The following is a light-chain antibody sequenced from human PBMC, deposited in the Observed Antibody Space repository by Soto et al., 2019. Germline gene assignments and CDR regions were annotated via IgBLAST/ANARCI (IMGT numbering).Light chain of an antibody. CDR3: SSCTSSNTLV. J-gene: IGLJ1*01. CDR2: GNT. Sequence: QSVLTQPPSVSGAPGQRVTISCTGSSSNIGAGYDVHWYQHLPGTAPKLLIYGNTNRPSGVPDRFSGSKSGTSASLTISGLQPDDEADYYCSSCTSSNTLVFGTGTKVTVL. V-gene: IGLV1-40*01. CDR1: SSNIGAGYD.